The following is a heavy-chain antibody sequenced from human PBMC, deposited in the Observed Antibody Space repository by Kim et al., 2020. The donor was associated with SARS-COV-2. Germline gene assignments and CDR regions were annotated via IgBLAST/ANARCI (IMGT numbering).Heavy chain of an antibody. CDR1: GFAVTSTD. CDR3: SSDEGYPNGLGD. J-gene: IGHJ6*02. Sequence: GGSLRLSCTASGFAVTSTDMSWVRQAPGKGLEWVSVINAVGATYYADAVKSRCIITRDSSNNTLHLQMNSHTVDDKAVYYCSSDEGYPNGLGDWGQGTTGTVSS. V-gene: IGHV3-66*01. D-gene: IGHD2-15*01. CDR2: INAVGAT.